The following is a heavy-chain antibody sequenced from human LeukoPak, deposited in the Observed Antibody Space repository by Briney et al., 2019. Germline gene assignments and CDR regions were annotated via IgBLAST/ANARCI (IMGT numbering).Heavy chain of an antibody. CDR3: ARDRYCTNGVCPVYYYYGMDV. Sequence: ASVKVSCKASGYTFTSYGISWVRQARGQGLEWMGWISAYNGNTNYAQKLQGRVTMTTDTSTSTAYMELRSLRSDDTAVYYCARDRYCTNGVCPVYYYYGMDVWGQGTTVTVSS. CDR2: ISAYNGNT. J-gene: IGHJ6*02. D-gene: IGHD2-8*01. V-gene: IGHV1-18*01. CDR1: GYTFTSYG.